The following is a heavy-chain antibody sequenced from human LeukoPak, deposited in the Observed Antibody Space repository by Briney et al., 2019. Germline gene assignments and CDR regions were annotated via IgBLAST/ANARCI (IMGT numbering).Heavy chain of an antibody. CDR3: ARRAGDYSHPYDY. J-gene: IGHJ4*02. CDR2: ISWNSGSI. D-gene: IGHD3-22*01. V-gene: IGHV3-9*01. Sequence: GGSLRLSCAASGFTFDDYAMHWVRQAPGKGLEWVSGISWNSGSIGYADSVKGRFTISRDNSKNTLYLQMNSLRAEDTAVYYCARRAGDYSHPYDYWGQGTLVTVSS. CDR1: GFTFDDYA.